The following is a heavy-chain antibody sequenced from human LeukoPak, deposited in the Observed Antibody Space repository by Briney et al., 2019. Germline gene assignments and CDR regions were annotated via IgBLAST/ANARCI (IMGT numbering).Heavy chain of an antibody. CDR1: GGSISVYY. Sequence: SETLSLTCTVSGGSISVYYWSWIRQTPGKGLEWIGYIHHSGSTNYNPSLKSRVTMSVDTSKNQFSLKLSSVTAADTAVYYCAGLEGDYYYYYMDVWGKGTTVTVSS. J-gene: IGHJ6*03. V-gene: IGHV4-59*12. CDR2: IHHSGST. CDR3: AGLEGDYYYYYMDV.